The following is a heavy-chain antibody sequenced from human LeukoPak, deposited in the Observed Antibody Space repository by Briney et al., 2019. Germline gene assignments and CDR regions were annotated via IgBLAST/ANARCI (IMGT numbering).Heavy chain of an antibody. D-gene: IGHD3-10*01. Sequence: GGSLRLSCAASGFTFSSYEMNWVRQAPGKGLEWVSYISSSGSTIYCADSVKGRFTISRDNAKNSLYLQMNSLRAEDTAVYYCAREGERGWYYYGMDVWGQGTTVTVSS. J-gene: IGHJ6*02. CDR2: ISSSGSTI. CDR3: AREGERGWYYYGMDV. V-gene: IGHV3-48*03. CDR1: GFTFSSYE.